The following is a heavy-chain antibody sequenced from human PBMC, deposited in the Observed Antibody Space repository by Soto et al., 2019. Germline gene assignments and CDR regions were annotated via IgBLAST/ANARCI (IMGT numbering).Heavy chain of an antibody. CDR2: ISSSSSYI. CDR3: ARDVDLGSYGKFDY. V-gene: IGHV3-21*01. J-gene: IGHJ4*02. Sequence: GGSLRLSCAASGFTFSSYSMNWVRQAPGKGLEWVSSISSSSSYIYYADSVKGRFTISRDNAKNSLYLQMNSLRAEDTAVYYCARDVDLGSYGKFDYWGQGTLVTVSS. D-gene: IGHD1-26*01. CDR1: GFTFSSYS.